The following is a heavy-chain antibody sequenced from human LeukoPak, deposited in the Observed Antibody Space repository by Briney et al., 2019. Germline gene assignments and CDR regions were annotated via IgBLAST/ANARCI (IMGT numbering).Heavy chain of an antibody. V-gene: IGHV3-23*01. CDR3: ARDSRQLDAFDI. J-gene: IGHJ3*02. CDR1: GFTFSSYA. D-gene: IGHD1-1*01. CDR2: ISGSGGST. Sequence: PGGSLRLSCAASGFTFSSYAMSWVRQAPGKGLEWVSAISGSGGSTYYADSVKGRFTISRDNSKNTLYLQMSSLRAEDTAVYYCARDSRQLDAFDIWGQGTMVTVSS.